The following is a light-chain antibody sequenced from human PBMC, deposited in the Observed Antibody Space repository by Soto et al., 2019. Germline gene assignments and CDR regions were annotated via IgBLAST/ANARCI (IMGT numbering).Light chain of an antibody. CDR1: SSNIGAGYD. Sequence: QSVLTQPPSVSGAPGQRVTISCTGSSSNIGAGYDVQWYQQLPGTAPKLLIYGNSNRPSGVPDRFSDSKSGTSASLAVTGLQAEDEADYYCQSYDSSLSGYVFGTGTKLTVL. CDR2: GNS. J-gene: IGLJ1*01. V-gene: IGLV1-40*01. CDR3: QSYDSSLSGYV.